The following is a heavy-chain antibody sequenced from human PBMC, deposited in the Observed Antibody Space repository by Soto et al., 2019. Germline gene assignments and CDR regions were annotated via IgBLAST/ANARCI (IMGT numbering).Heavy chain of an antibody. CDR1: GYSFTSYW. CDR3: ATPGIAVAGVYSVDY. D-gene: IGHD6-19*01. Sequence: LKISCKGSGYSFTSYWIGWVRQMPGKGLEWMGIIYPGDSDTRYSPSFQGQVTISADKSISTAYLQWSSLKASDTAMYYCATPGIAVAGVYSVDYWGQGTLVTVSS. J-gene: IGHJ4*02. V-gene: IGHV5-51*01. CDR2: IYPGDSDT.